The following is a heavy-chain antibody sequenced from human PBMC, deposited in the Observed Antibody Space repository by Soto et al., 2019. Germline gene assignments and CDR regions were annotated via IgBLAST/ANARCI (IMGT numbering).Heavy chain of an antibody. CDR3: AAVASTQFDS. CDR1: GGSISSPSYN. Sequence: VQLQQSGPGLLKPSETLSLTCTVSGGSISSPSYNWGWVRQPPGKRPEWIGSFFYGGRTHYSPSLECRPCLSGDAARRQVSLIVAYVTAVDPAVYYSAAVASTQFDSWGQGALVVVFS. CDR2: FFYGGRT. D-gene: IGHD6-19*01. J-gene: IGHJ4*02. V-gene: IGHV4-39*01.